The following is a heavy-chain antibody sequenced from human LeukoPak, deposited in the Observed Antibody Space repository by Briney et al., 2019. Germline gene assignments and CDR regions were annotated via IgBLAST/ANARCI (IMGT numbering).Heavy chain of an antibody. CDR2: ISGSGGNT. J-gene: IGHJ4*02. D-gene: IGHD1-26*01. CDR1: RFTFSSYS. V-gene: IGHV3-23*01. Sequence: GGSLRLSCAASRFTFSSYSMNWVRQAPGKGLEWVSGISGSGGNTYYADSVKGRFTISRDNSRNMLFLQMNSLRADDTAVYYCAKDLVVGALDYWGQGALVTVSS. CDR3: AKDLVVGALDY.